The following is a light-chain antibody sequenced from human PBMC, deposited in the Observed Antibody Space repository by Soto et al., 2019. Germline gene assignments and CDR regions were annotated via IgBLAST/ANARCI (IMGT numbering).Light chain of an antibody. J-gene: IGLJ2*01. CDR2: DNN. CDR3: GKWDSRLSAVV. V-gene: IGLV1-51*01. CDR1: SSNIGNNY. Sequence: QSVLTQPPSVSAAPGQKVTISCSGSSSNIGNNYVSWYQQLPGTAPKLLIYDNNKRPSGIPDRFSGSKSGTSATLGITGLQTGDEADYYCGKWDSRLSAVVFGGGTKVTV.